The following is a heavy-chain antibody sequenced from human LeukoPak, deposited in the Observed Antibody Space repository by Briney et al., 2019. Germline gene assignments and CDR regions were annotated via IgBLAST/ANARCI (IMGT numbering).Heavy chain of an antibody. CDR1: GGSISSGAYC. D-gene: IGHD3-3*01. Sequence: SQTLSLTCTVSGGSISSGAYCWSWMRQRPGKGLEWIGYMYYDGSTYSNPSLKSRLTISVDTSKNQFSLKLSSVTAADTAVYYCARGPYYDFWSGYPYMDVWGKGTTVTVSS. J-gene: IGHJ6*03. V-gene: IGHV4-31*03. CDR3: ARGPYYDFWSGYPYMDV. CDR2: MYYDGST.